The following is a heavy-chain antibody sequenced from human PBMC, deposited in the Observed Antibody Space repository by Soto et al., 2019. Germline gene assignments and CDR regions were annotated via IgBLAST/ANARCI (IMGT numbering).Heavy chain of an antibody. V-gene: IGHV3-53*01. J-gene: IGHJ4*02. CDR2: TYSGGNT. CDR1: RLSLTSSY. D-gene: IGHD2-15*01. Sequence: SLSPACAASRLSLTSSYMSCVRQAPAKGLEWVSITYSGGNTYYADSVRGRFTISRDNSNNTLYLEMNSLRAEDTAVYYCARALGYCSGGCFDYWGQGALVTVSS. CDR3: ARALGYCSGGCFDY.